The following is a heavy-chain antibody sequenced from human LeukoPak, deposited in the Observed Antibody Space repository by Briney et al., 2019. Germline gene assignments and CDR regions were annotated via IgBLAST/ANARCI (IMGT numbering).Heavy chain of an antibody. J-gene: IGHJ3*02. CDR1: GGSISSYY. V-gene: IGHV4-59*01. Sequence: PSETLSLTCTVSGGSISSYYWSWIRQPPGKGLEWIGYMYYSGSTKYNSSLKSRVTISVDTSKNQFSLKLSSVTAADTAVYYCARNGAVDWDAEYAFDIWGQGTWVTVSS. CDR2: MYYSGST. CDR3: ARNGAVDWDAEYAFDI. D-gene: IGHD3/OR15-3a*01.